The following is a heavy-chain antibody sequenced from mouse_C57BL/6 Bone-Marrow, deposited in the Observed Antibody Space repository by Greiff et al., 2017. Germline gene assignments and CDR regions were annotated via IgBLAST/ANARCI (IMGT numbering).Heavy chain of an antibody. Sequence: QVQLQQPGAELVKPGASVKMSCKASGYTFTSYWITWVKQRPGQGLEWIGDLYPGNGSTKYNEKLKSKATLTVDTSSSTAYMQLSSLTSEDSAVNYCARPYYSNYWYFDVWGTGTTVTVFS. CDR3: ARPYYSNYWYFDV. CDR1: GYTFTSYW. J-gene: IGHJ1*03. V-gene: IGHV1-55*01. CDR2: LYPGNGST. D-gene: IGHD2-5*01.